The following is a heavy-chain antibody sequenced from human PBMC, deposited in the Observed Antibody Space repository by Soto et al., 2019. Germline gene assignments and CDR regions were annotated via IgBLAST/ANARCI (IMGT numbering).Heavy chain of an antibody. V-gene: IGHV4-31*03. J-gene: IGHJ2*01. D-gene: IGHD2-2*01. CDR2: IYYSGST. CDR1: GGSISSGGYY. CDR3: ARAVNDYCSSTSCHWYFDL. Sequence: QVQLQESGPGLVKPSQTLSLTCTVSGGSISSGGYYWSWIRQHPGKGLEWIGYIYYSGSTYYNPSLKSRVTISVDPYKNQLSLKLSSVTAADTAVYYCARAVNDYCSSTSCHWYFDLWGRGTLVTVSS.